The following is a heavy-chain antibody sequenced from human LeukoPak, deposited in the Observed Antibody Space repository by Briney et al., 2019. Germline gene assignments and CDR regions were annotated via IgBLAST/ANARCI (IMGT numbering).Heavy chain of an antibody. CDR1: GFTFSNTW. CDR2: IHSDGIST. V-gene: IGHV3-74*03. Sequence: GGSLRLSCAASGFTFSNTWMHWVRQAPGKGLVWVSRIHSDGISTTYADSVKGRFTISRDNAKNTLYLQMNSLRAEDTAVYYCALVDGYSNKNWGQGTLVTVSS. CDR3: ALVDGYSNKN. J-gene: IGHJ4*02. D-gene: IGHD5-12*01.